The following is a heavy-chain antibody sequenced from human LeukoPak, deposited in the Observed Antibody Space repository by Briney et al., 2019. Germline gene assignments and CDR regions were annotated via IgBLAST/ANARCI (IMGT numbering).Heavy chain of an antibody. CDR2: IIPIFGTA. Sequence: ASVKVSCKASGGTFSSYAISWVRQAPGQGLEWMGGIIPIFGTANYAQKFQGRVTITADESTSTAYMELSSLRSEDTAVYYCVRPGNGGNSGDAFDIWGQGTMVTVSS. D-gene: IGHD4-23*01. J-gene: IGHJ3*02. V-gene: IGHV1-69*13. CDR3: VRPGNGGNSGDAFDI. CDR1: GGTFSSYA.